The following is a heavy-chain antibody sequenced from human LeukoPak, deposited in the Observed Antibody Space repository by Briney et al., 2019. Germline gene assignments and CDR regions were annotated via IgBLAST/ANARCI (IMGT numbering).Heavy chain of an antibody. CDR1: GGSFSGYY. CDR2: INHSGST. Sequence: SETLSLTCAVYGGSFSGYYWSWIRQPPGKGLEWIGEINHSGSTNYNPSLKSRVTISVDTSKNQFSLKLSSVTAADMAVYYCARGAALGLYSYGYYFDYWGQGTLVTVSS. D-gene: IGHD5-18*01. CDR3: ARGAALGLYSYGYYFDY. V-gene: IGHV4-34*01. J-gene: IGHJ4*02.